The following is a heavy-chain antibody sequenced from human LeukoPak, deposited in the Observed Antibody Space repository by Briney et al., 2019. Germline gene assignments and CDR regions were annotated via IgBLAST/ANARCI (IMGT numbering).Heavy chain of an antibody. CDR2: ISYDGSNK. V-gene: IGHV3-30*04. D-gene: IGHD3-22*01. J-gene: IGHJ3*02. CDR1: GFTFSSYA. Sequence: GGSLRLSCAASGFTFSSYAMHWVRQAPGKGLEWVAVISYDGSNKYYADSVKGRFTISRDNSKNTLYLQMNSLRAEDTALYYCARDSIRYDNPGAFDIWGQGTMVTVSS. CDR3: ARDSIRYDNPGAFDI.